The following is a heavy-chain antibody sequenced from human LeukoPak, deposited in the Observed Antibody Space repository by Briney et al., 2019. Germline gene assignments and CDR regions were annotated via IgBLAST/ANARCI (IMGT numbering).Heavy chain of an antibody. D-gene: IGHD2-2*02. CDR1: GYSFTSYW. J-gene: IGHJ3*02. CDR2: IYPGDSDT. Sequence: GESLKISCKGSGYSFTSYWIGWVRQMPGKGLEWMGIIYPGDSDTRYSPSFQGQVTISADKSISTAYLQWSSLKASDTAMYYCARNVVPAAIGDAFDIWGQGTMVTVSS. CDR3: ARNVVPAAIGDAFDI. V-gene: IGHV5-51*01.